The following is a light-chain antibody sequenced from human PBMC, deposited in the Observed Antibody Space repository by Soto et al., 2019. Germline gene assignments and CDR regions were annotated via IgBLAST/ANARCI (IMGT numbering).Light chain of an antibody. CDR3: QQYNNWPPLT. V-gene: IGKV3-15*01. J-gene: IGKJ4*01. CDR1: QSVSTN. CDR2: GAS. Sequence: EIVITQSPATFSVSPGERVTLSCRASQSVSTNLAWYQQKPGQAPRLLIYGASSRATGIPARFSGGGSGTEFTLTISSLQSEDFALYYCQQYNNWPPLTFGGGTKVDI.